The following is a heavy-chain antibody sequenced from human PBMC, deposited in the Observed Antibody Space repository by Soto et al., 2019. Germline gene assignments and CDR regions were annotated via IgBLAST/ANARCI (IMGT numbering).Heavy chain of an antibody. V-gene: IGHV4-31*03. Sequence: SLTLTGTVSGASINSGGYYWKWVRLLPGRGLEWIGYIYFTGNTYYNPSLESRVTISLDTPQNQLSLELNSVSAADTAVYYCVSGDAWGALLAYWGQGALVTVSS. CDR3: VSGDAWGALLAY. CDR1: GASINSGGYY. J-gene: IGHJ4*02. CDR2: IYFTGNT. D-gene: IGHD2-21*02.